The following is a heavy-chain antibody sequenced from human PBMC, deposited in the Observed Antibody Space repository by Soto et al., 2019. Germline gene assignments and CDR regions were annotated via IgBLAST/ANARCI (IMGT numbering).Heavy chain of an antibody. V-gene: IGHV3-30-3*01. CDR1: GFTFSSYA. CDR3: ARDRLRYNWNDFPYYYYGMDV. Sequence: GGSLRLSCAASGFTFSSYAMHWVRQAPGKGLEGVAVISYDGSNKYYADSAKGRFTISRDNSKNTLYLQMNSLRTEDTAVYYCARDRLRYNWNDFPYYYYGMDVWGQGTTVTVSS. J-gene: IGHJ6*02. CDR2: ISYDGSNK. D-gene: IGHD1-1*01.